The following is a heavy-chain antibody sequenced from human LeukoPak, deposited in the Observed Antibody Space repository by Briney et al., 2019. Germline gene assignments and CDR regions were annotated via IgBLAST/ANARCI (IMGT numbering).Heavy chain of an antibody. CDR3: ARVAKNRPYWFDP. Sequence: KPSETLSLTCAVYGGSFSGYYWSWIRQPPGKGLEWIGEINHSGSTNYNPSLKSRVTISVDTSKNQFSLKLSSVTAADTAVYYCARVAKNRPYWFDPWGQGTLVTVSS. V-gene: IGHV4-34*01. CDR1: GGSFSGYY. J-gene: IGHJ5*02. D-gene: IGHD1-14*01. CDR2: INHSGST.